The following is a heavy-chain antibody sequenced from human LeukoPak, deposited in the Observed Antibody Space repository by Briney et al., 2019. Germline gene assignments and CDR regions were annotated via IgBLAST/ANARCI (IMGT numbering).Heavy chain of an antibody. CDR2: INHSGST. CDR3: ARGIGWIQLWFSFDY. CDR1: GGSFSGYY. Sequence: SETLSLTCAVYGGSFSGYYWSWIRQPPGKGLEWSGEINHSGSTNYNPSLKSRVTISVDTSKNQFSLKLSSVTAADTAVYYCARGIGWIQLWFSFDYWGQGTLVTVSS. J-gene: IGHJ4*02. D-gene: IGHD5-18*01. V-gene: IGHV4-34*01.